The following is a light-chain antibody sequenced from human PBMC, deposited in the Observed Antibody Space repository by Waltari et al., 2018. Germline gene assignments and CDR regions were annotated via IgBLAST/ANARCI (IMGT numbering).Light chain of an antibody. Sequence: DIVMTPSPLSLPVTPGEPASISCRSSQSLLHGDGRNFLDWYLQKPGQSPQLLIYMGSNRASGVPDRFSGSGSGTYFTLKISRVEAEDVGVYYCMQARQPPYTFGGGTKVEIK. CDR3: MQARQPPYT. V-gene: IGKV2-28*01. CDR1: QSLLHGDGRNF. J-gene: IGKJ4*01. CDR2: MGS.